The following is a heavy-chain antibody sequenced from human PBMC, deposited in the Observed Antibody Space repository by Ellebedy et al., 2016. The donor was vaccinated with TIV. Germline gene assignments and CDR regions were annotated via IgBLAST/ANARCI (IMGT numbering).Heavy chain of an antibody. CDR2: IIPILGKA. D-gene: IGHD4-23*01. V-gene: IGHV1-69*10. J-gene: IGHJ4*02. CDR1: GGTFSSSG. Sequence: AASVKVSCKASGGTFSSSGISWVRRAPGQGLEWMGGIIPILGKANYAQKFQGSVTITADESTYTAYMELSSLRSEDTAVYYCSRVGNYYGGNPSYYFDYWGQGTLVTVSS. CDR3: SRVGNYYGGNPSYYFDY.